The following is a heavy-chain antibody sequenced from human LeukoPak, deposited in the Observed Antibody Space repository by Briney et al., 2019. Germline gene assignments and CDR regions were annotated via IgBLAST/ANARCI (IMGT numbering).Heavy chain of an antibody. CDR3: ARRRATDGAFDI. V-gene: IGHV4-39*01. Sequence: SETLSLTCTVSGGSISSSSYYWGWIRQPPGKGLEWIGSIYYSGSTXYNPSXKSRVTISVDTSKNQFSLKLSSVTAADTAVYYCARRRATDGAFDIWGQGTMVTVSS. CDR1: GGSISSSSYY. CDR2: IYYSGST. J-gene: IGHJ3*02. D-gene: IGHD1-1*01.